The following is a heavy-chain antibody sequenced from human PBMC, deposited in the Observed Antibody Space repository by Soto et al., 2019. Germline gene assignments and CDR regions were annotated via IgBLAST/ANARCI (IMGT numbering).Heavy chain of an antibody. V-gene: IGHV4-59*01. CDR2: IYYSGRT. CDR3: ARVGGDDFGDSGGFDY. J-gene: IGHJ4*02. Sequence: KPSETLSLTCTVSGGSIRDYFWTWIRQPPGKGLEWIGYIYYSGRTNYNPSLKNRVSISVDTSKNHFSLQLRSVTAADTAVYYCARVGGDDFGDSGGFDYWGQGTLVTVSS. D-gene: IGHD4-17*01. CDR1: GGSIRDYF.